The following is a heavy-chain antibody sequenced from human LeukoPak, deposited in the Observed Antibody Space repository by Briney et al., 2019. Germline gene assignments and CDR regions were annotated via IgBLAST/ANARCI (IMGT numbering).Heavy chain of an antibody. CDR2: INHSGST. Sequence: SETLSLACAVYGGSFSGYYWSWIRQPPGKGLEGIGEINHSGSTNYNPSLKSRVTISVDTSKNQFSLKLSSVTAADTAVYYCARGRRTTVVTPPDYSGQGTLVTVSS. V-gene: IGHV4-34*01. D-gene: IGHD4-23*01. J-gene: IGHJ4*02. CDR3: ARGRRTTVVTPPDY. CDR1: GGSFSGYY.